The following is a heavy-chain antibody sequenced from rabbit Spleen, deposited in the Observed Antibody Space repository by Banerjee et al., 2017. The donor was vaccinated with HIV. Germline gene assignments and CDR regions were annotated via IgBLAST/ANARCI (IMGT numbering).Heavy chain of an antibody. CDR2: IYTGSGST. CDR3: ARDLVAVIGWNFSL. J-gene: IGHJ4*01. Sequence: QSLEESGGDLVKPGAPLTLTCTASGFSFSSSYYMCWVRQAPGKGLEWIGCIYTGSGSTYYASWATGRFTISRTSSITVTLQMTSLTAADTATYFCARDLVAVIGWNFSLWGPGTLVTVS. CDR1: GFSFSSSYY. V-gene: IGHV1S40*01. D-gene: IGHD1-1*01.